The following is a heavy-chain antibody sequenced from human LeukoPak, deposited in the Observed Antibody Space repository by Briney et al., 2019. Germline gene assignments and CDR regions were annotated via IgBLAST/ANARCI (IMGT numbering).Heavy chain of an antibody. V-gene: IGHV3-21*01. CDR3: ARDYVGYSYGLGKSDN. J-gene: IGHJ4*02. D-gene: IGHD5-18*01. Sequence: GGSLRLSCAASGFTFSSYSMNWVRQAPGKGLEWVSSISSSSSYIYYADSVKGRFTISRDNAKNSLYLQMNSLRAEDTAVYYCARDYVGYSYGLGKSDNWGQGTLVTVSS. CDR2: ISSSSSYI. CDR1: GFTFSSYS.